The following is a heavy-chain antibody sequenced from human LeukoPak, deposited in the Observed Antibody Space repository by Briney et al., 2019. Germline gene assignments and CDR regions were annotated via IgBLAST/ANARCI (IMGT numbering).Heavy chain of an antibody. Sequence: GGSLRLSCAASGFTFSHFWMSGVRQAPGKGLGWVAYIKKTGSETYYVDSVKGRFTITRDNTRNSLFLQMYSLRAEDTAVYFCAREDGYCSGGNCYSYFDSWGQGTLVTVSS. CDR3: AREDGYCSGGNCYSYFDS. CDR2: IKKTGSET. V-gene: IGHV3-7*01. D-gene: IGHD2-15*01. J-gene: IGHJ4*02. CDR1: GFTFSHFW.